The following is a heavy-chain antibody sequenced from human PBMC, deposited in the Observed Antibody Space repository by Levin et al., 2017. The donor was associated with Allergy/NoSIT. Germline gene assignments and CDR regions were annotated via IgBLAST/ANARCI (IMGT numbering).Heavy chain of an antibody. J-gene: IGHJ4*02. CDR2: ISSSSSYI. D-gene: IGHD3-22*01. CDR1: GFTFSSYS. CDR3: ASGNYYDSSGYYYEGTLEY. Sequence: GGSLRLSCAASGFTFSSYSMNWVRQAPGKGLEWVSSISSSSSYIYYADSVKGRFTISRDNAKNSLYLQMNSLRAEDTAVYYCASGNYYDSSGYYYEGTLEYWGQGTLVTVSS. V-gene: IGHV3-21*01.